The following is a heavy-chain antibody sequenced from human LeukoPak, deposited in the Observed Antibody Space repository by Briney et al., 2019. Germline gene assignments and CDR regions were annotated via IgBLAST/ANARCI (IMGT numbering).Heavy chain of an antibody. D-gene: IGHD1-26*01. V-gene: IGHV4-38-2*01. CDR3: VTPRSWELSDMAV. J-gene: IGHJ6*03. CDR1: GYSITTNYY. CDR2: VYHNGET. Sequence: SETLSLTCAVSGYSITTNYYWAWIRQSPGTGLEWIGSVYHNGETYSNPSLKSRVIISVDTSKNEFSLRLTSVTAADTAAYYCVTPRSWELSDMAVWGKGTTVIVSS.